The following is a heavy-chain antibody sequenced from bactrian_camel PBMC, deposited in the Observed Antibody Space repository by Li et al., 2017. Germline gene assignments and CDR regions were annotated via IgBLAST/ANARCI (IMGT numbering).Heavy chain of an antibody. J-gene: IGHJ4*01. V-gene: IGHV3S1*01. CDR3: AKEHPGGSLYYGPVDIGEYNY. Sequence: HVQLVESGGGSVQAGGSMRLSCEATGYTGSGCSMSYYRQAPGKERELVAYILISDGDTYFADSVKGRFTISRDNAKNTLYLELNSLKTEDTAMYYCAKEHPGGSLYYGPVDIGEYNYWGQGTQVTVS. D-gene: IGHD6*01. CDR2: ILISDGDT. CDR1: GYTGSGCS.